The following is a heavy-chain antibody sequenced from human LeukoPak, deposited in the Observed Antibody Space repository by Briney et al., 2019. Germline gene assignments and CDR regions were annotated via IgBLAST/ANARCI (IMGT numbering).Heavy chain of an antibody. Sequence: TGGSLRLSCAASGFTFSEFPMGWVRQAPGRGLEWVSAISASGDVTFYADSLRGRFTISRDNSKNTLYLQMNSLRAEDTAVYYCAKGGIAPDYWGQGTLVTVSS. D-gene: IGHD6-13*01. V-gene: IGHV3-23*01. CDR1: GFTFSEFP. J-gene: IGHJ4*02. CDR2: ISASGDVT. CDR3: AKGGIAPDY.